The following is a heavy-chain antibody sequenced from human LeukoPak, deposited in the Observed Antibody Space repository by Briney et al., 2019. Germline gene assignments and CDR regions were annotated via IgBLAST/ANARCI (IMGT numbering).Heavy chain of an antibody. D-gene: IGHD3-22*01. CDR1: GFTLSSYW. J-gene: IGHJ4*02. V-gene: IGHV3-7*01. CDR3: ARAYYDSSGYSPY. CDR2: IKQDASEK. Sequence: PGGSLRLSCAASGFTLSSYWMSWVRQAPGKGLDRVANIKQDASEKYYVDSVKGRFTISRDDANNSLYPQMNSLRAEDTAAYYCARAYYDSSGYSPYWGQGTLVTVSS.